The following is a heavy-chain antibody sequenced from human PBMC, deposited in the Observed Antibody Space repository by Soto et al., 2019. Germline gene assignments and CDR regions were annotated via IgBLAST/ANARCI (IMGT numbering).Heavy chain of an antibody. CDR2: ISYDGSNK. Sequence: GGSLRLSCAASGFTFSSYGMHWVRQAPGKGLEWVAVISYDGSNKYYADSVKGRFTISRDNSKNTLYLQMNSLRAEDTAVYYCAAMIVVDFWGQGNLVTVAS. D-gene: IGHD3-22*01. V-gene: IGHV3-30*03. J-gene: IGHJ4*02. CDR1: GFTFSSYG. CDR3: AAMIVVDF.